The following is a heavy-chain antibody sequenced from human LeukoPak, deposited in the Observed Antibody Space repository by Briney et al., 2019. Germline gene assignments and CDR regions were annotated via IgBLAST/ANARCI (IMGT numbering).Heavy chain of an antibody. CDR3: ARDRRWLYYGSGSPNYYYYGMDV. CDR2: INPSGGST. Sequence: ASVKVSCKASGYTFTSYYMHWVRQAPGQGLEWMGIINPSGGSTSYAQKFQGRVTMTRDTSTSTVYMELSSLRSEDTAVYYRARDRRWLYYGSGSPNYYYYGMDVWGQGTTVTVSS. D-gene: IGHD3-10*01. V-gene: IGHV1-46*01. CDR1: GYTFTSYY. J-gene: IGHJ6*02.